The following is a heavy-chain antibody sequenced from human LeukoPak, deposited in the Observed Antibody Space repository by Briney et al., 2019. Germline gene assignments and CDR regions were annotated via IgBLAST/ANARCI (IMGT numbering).Heavy chain of an antibody. CDR2: IIPIFGTA. Sequence: WASVKLSCTASGGTFSSYAISWVRQAPGQGLEWMGGIIPIFGTANYAQKFKGRVTITTDESTSTAYMELNSLRAEGTAVYYCARGDIRRDYGGSSRHYMDVWGKGTTVTVSS. CDR1: GGTFSSYA. D-gene: IGHD4-23*01. CDR3: ARGDIRRDYGGSSRHYMDV. J-gene: IGHJ6*03. V-gene: IGHV1-69*05.